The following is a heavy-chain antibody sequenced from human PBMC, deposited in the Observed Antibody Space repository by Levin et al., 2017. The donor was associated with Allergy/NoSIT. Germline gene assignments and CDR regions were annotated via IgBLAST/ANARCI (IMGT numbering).Heavy chain of an antibody. CDR1: GFTFSSYA. V-gene: IGHV3-30-3*01. CDR2: ISYDGSNK. J-gene: IGHJ4*02. D-gene: IGHD6-13*01. CDR3: ARAWRSSWDLGFDY. Sequence: GGSLRLSCAASGFTFSSYAMHWVRQAPGKGLEWVAVISYDGSNKYYADSVKGRFTISRDNSKNTLYLQMNSLRAEDTAVYYCARAWRSSWDLGFDYWGQGTLVTVSS.